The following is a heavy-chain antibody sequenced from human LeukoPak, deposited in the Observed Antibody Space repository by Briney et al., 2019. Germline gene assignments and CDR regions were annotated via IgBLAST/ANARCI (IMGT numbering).Heavy chain of an antibody. Sequence: SETLSLTCTVSGGSISSYYWSWIRQPPGKGREWIGYIYYSGSTNYNPSLKSRVTISVDTSKNQFSLKLSSVTAADTAVYYCARLYYGSGSYYKSDAFDIWGQGTMVTVSS. CDR2: IYYSGST. CDR3: ARLYYGSGSYYKSDAFDI. V-gene: IGHV4-59*01. CDR1: GGSISSYY. J-gene: IGHJ3*02. D-gene: IGHD3-10*01.